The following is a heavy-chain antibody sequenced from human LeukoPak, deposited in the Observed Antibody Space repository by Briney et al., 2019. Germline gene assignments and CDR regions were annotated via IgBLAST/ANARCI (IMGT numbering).Heavy chain of an antibody. D-gene: IGHD4-17*01. V-gene: IGHV1-18*01. CDR2: ISAYNGNT. J-gene: IGHJ3*02. Sequence: GASVKVSCKASGYTFTIYGISWVRQAPGQGLEWMGWISAYNGNTSYAQKLQGRVTMTTDTSSSTAYMELRSLRSDDTAVYYCAREEWYGDYVSGAFDIWGQGTMVTVSS. CDR3: AREEWYGDYVSGAFDI. CDR1: GYTFTIYG.